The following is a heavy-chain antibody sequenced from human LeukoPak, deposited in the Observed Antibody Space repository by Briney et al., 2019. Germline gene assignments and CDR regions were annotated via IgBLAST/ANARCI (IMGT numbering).Heavy chain of an antibody. D-gene: IGHD5-18*01. V-gene: IGHV3-48*01. CDR1: GFTFSSYS. CDR2: ISNSGDTL. J-gene: IGHJ4*02. CDR3: ARDVRIQLWTGIDY. Sequence: SGGSLRLSCAASGFTFSSYSMNWVRQAPGKGLEWVSYISNSGDTLYYADSVKGRFTISRDNAKNSLYLQMNSLRAEDTAVYYCARDVRIQLWTGIDYWGQGTLVTVSS.